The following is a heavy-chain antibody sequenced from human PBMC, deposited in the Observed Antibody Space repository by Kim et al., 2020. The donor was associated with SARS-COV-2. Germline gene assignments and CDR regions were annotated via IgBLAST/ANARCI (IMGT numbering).Heavy chain of an antibody. J-gene: IGHJ3*02. CDR2: IYHSGST. CDR1: GYSISSGYY. CDR3: ARTARGYGDYVDAFDI. V-gene: IGHV4-38-2*02. Sequence: SETLSLTCTVSGYSISSGYYWGWIRQPPGKGLEWIGSIYHSGSTYYNPSLKSRVTISVDTSKNQFSLKLSSVTAADTAVYYCARTARGYGDYVDAFDIWGQGTMVTVSS. D-gene: IGHD4-17*01.